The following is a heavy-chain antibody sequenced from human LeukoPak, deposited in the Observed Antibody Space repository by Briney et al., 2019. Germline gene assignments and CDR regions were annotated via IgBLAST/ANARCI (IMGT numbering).Heavy chain of an antibody. CDR2: INPSGGST. D-gene: IGHD5-24*01. J-gene: IGHJ4*02. CDR3: ARAASLLRYYFDY. CDR1: GYTFTSYY. Sequence: GASVKVSCKASGYTFTSYYMHWVRQAPGQGLEWMGIINPSGGSTSYAQKFQGRVTMTRDMSTSTVYMELSSLRSEGTAVYYCARAASLLRYYFDYWGQGTLVTVSS. V-gene: IGHV1-46*01.